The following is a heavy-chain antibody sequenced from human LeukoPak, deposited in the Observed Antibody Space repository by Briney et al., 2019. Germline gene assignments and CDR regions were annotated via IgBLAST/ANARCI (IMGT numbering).Heavy chain of an antibody. J-gene: IGHJ4*02. CDR3: AKPPGSYYSPFDY. CDR1: GFTFSSYG. CDR2: ISGSGGST. Sequence: QPGGSLRLSCAASGFTFSSYGMSWVRQAPGKGLEWVSAISGSGGSTYYADSVKGRFTISRDNSKNTLYLQMNSLRAEDTAVYYCAKPPGSYYSPFDYWGQGTLVTVSS. D-gene: IGHD3-10*01. V-gene: IGHV3-23*01.